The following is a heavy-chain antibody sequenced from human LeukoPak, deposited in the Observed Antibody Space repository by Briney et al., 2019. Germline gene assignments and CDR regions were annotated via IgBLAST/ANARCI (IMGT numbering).Heavy chain of an antibody. D-gene: IGHD3-10*01. V-gene: IGHV4-39*07. Sequence: SETLSLTCTVSGGSISSSSYYWGWIRQPPGKGLEWIGSIYYSGSTYYNPSLKSRVTISVDTSKNQFSLKLSSVTAADTAVYYCARDRTGLWFGETKDFDYWGQGTLVTVSS. CDR1: GGSISSSSYY. CDR3: ARDRTGLWFGETKDFDY. CDR2: IYYSGST. J-gene: IGHJ4*02.